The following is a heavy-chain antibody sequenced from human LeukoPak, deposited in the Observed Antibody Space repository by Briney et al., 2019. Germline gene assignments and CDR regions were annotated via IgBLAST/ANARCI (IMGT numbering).Heavy chain of an antibody. CDR3: AREWATMVRGVIAGWFDP. CDR1: GGTFSSYA. J-gene: IGHJ5*02. CDR2: IIPIFGTA. Sequence: SVKVSCKASGGTFSSYAISWVRQAPGQGLEWMGGIIPIFGTANYAQKFQGRVTITADESTSTAYMELSGLRSEDTAVYYCAREWATMVRGVIAGWFDPWGQGTLVTVSS. D-gene: IGHD3-10*01. V-gene: IGHV1-69*01.